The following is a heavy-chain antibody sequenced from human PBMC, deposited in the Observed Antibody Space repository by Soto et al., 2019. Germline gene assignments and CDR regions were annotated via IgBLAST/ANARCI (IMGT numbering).Heavy chain of an antibody. CDR1: GSTFDNFA. D-gene: IGHD6-19*01. CDR2: IVVMSNTA. J-gene: IGHJ5*02. Sequence: QVVLLQSGAEVKEPGSSVRVSCTVSGSTFDNFAFSWVRQAPGHGPEWMGGIVVMSNTADYSQRFQDRVTITRDMSTSTAYMEVRSLTFEDTAVYYCATRIGNIGWYWLDTWGQGTLVTVSS. CDR3: ATRIGNIGWYWLDT. V-gene: IGHV1-69*05.